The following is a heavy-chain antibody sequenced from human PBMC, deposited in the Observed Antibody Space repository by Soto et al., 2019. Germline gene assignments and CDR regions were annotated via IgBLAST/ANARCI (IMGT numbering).Heavy chain of an antibody. CDR3: ASGVERVTTTYYYYGMDV. Sequence: ASVKVSCKASGYSFTSYGISWVRQAPGQGLEWMGWISTYNGNTNYAQKLQGRVTMTTDTSTSTAYMELRSLRSEDTAVYYCASGVERVTTTYYYYGMDVWGQGTTVTVSS. D-gene: IGHD5-12*01. J-gene: IGHJ6*02. CDR2: ISTYNGNT. V-gene: IGHV1-18*01. CDR1: GYSFTSYG.